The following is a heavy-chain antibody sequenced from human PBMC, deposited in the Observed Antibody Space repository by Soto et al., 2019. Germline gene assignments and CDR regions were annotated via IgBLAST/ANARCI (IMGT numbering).Heavy chain of an antibody. D-gene: IGHD3-10*01. V-gene: IGHV4-34*01. CDR1: GGSFSGYY. CDR2: INHSGST. CDR3: ASRRLGTVRGAFDI. J-gene: IGHJ3*02. Sequence: SETLSLTCAVYGGSFSGYYWSWIRQPPGKGLEWIGEINHSGSTNYNPSLKSRVTISVDTSKNQFSLKLSSVTAADTAVYYCASRRLGTVRGAFDIWGQGTMVTVSS.